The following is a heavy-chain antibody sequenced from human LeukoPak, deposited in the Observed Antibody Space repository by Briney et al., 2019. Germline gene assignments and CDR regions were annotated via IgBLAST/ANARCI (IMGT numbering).Heavy chain of an antibody. V-gene: IGHV4-39*01. CDR1: GGSISSSSYY. D-gene: IGHD2-2*01. Sequence: SGTLSLTCTVSGGSISSSSYYWGWIRQPPGKGLEWIGSIYYSGSTYYNPSLKSRVTISVDTSKNQFSLKLSSVTAADTAVYYCARLGPTMTHFDYWGQGTLVTVSS. J-gene: IGHJ4*02. CDR2: IYYSGST. CDR3: ARLGPTMTHFDY.